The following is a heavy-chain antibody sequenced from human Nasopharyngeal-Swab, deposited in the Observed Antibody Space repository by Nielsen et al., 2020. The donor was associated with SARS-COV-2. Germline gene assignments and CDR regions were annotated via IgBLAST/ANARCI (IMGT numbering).Heavy chain of an antibody. CDR3: AREGSYCSSTSCYMSPNYYYYYMDV. V-gene: IGHV3-66*01. CDR1: GFTVSRNY. J-gene: IGHJ6*03. D-gene: IGHD2-2*02. Sequence: GESLKISCAASGFTVSRNYMSWVRQAPGKGLEWVSVIYSGGSTYYADSVKGRFTISRDNSKNTLYLQMNSLRAEDTAVYYCAREGSYCSSTSCYMSPNYYYYYMDVWDKGTTVTVSS. CDR2: IYSGGST.